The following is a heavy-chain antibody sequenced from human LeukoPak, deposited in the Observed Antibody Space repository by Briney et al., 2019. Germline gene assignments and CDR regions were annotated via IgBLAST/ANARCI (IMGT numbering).Heavy chain of an antibody. D-gene: IGHD3-22*01. J-gene: IGHJ4*02. CDR2: INTDGSIT. CDR3: ARANYYESIGSVPFDY. CDR1: LFSLSVYW. V-gene: IGHV3-74*01. Sequence: GGSLSLSCAASLFSLSVYWMHWVRQAPGKGAVWVSRINTDGSITGNADDVKGRFTISRDNAKTSSYLQMNILRAQATPFYYGARANYYESIGSVPFDYWGQGPLVAVSS.